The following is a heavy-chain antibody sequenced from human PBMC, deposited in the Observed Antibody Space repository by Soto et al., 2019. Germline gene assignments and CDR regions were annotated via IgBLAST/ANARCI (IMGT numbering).Heavy chain of an antibody. CDR1: GGSFSGYY. CDR3: ATLGTYYYDSSGYRPFDI. Sequence: PSETLSLTCAVYGGSFSGYYWSWIRQPPGKGLEWIGEINHSGSTNYNPSLKSRVTISVDTSKNQFSLKLSSVTAADTAVYYCATLGTYYYDSSGYRPFDIWGQGTMVTVSS. CDR2: INHSGST. D-gene: IGHD3-22*01. V-gene: IGHV4-34*01. J-gene: IGHJ3*02.